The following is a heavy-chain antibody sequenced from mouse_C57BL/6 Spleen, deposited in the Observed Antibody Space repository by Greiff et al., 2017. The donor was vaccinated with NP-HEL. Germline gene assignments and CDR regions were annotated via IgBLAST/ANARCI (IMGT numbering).Heavy chain of an antibody. Sequence: VQLQQSGAELVRPGASVTLSCKASGYTFTDYEMHWVKQTPVHGLEWIGAIDPETGGTAYNQKFKGKAILTADKSSSTAYMELRSLTSEDSAVYYCTRWLLHHWYFDVWGTGTTVTVSS. D-gene: IGHD2-3*01. CDR3: TRWLLHHWYFDV. CDR2: IDPETGGT. CDR1: GYTFTDYE. J-gene: IGHJ1*03. V-gene: IGHV1-15*01.